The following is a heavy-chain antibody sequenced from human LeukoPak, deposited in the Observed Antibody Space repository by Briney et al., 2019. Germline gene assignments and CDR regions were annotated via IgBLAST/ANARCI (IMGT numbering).Heavy chain of an antibody. J-gene: IGHJ2*01. CDR2: IYTSGST. D-gene: IGHD5-24*01. V-gene: IGHV4-61*02. CDR3: ATRLRWLQLRRDWYFDL. CDR1: GGSISSGSYY. Sequence: PSQTLSLTCTVSGGSISSGSYYWSWIRQPAGKGLEWIGRIYTSGSTNYNPSLKSRVTISVDTSKNQFSLKLSSVTAADTAVYYCATRLRWLQLRRDWYFDLWGRGTLVTVSS.